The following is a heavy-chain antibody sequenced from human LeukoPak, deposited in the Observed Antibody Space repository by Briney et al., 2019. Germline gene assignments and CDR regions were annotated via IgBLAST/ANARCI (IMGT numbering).Heavy chain of an antibody. CDR1: GFTFSSYE. Sequence: GGSLRLSCAASGFTFSSYEMNWVRQAPGKGLEWVSSISSSSSYIYYADSVKGRFTISRDNAKNSLYLQMNSLRAEDTAVYYCARSNIDYYYDSSGSHFDYWGQGTLVTVSS. CDR3: ARSNIDYYYDSSGSHFDY. D-gene: IGHD3-22*01. J-gene: IGHJ4*02. V-gene: IGHV3-21*01. CDR2: ISSSSSYI.